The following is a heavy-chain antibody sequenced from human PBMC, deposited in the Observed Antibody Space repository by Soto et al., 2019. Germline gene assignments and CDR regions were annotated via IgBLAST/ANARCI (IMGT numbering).Heavy chain of an antibody. CDR2: IIPIFGTA. V-gene: IGHV1-69*01. D-gene: IGHD1-26*01. CDR1: GGTFSSYS. Sequence: QVQLVQSGAEVKKPGSSVKGSCKASGGTFSSYSINWVRQAPGQGLEWMGEIIPIFGTANYAQKFQGRVTITADESTSTAYMELSSLRSEDTAVYYCARDGGRHSGGIVYWGLGTLVTVSS. J-gene: IGHJ4*02. CDR3: ARDGGRHSGGIVY.